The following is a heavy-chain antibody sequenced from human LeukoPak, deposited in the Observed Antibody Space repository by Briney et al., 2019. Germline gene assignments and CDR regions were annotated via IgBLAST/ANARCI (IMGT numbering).Heavy chain of an antibody. J-gene: IGHJ6*03. CDR1: GGSISSYY. Sequence: SETLSLTCTVFGGSISSYYWSWIRQPPGKGLEWIGYIYYSGSTNYNPSLKSRVTISVDTSKNQFSLKLSSVTAADTAVYYCALSSSYGDYDYYYYMDVWGKGTTVTISS. CDR3: ALSSSYGDYDYYYYMDV. V-gene: IGHV4-59*01. CDR2: IYYSGST. D-gene: IGHD4-17*01.